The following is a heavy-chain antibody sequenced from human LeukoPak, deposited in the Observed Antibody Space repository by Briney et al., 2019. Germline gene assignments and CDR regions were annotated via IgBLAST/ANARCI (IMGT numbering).Heavy chain of an antibody. Sequence: SETLSLTCTVSGDSFSYFYWSWIRQPPGRGLEWIGYIYNSGSTNYNPSLKSRVTISLDTSKNQFSLKLSSVTAADTAVYYCARGVVAAAGRTFDFWGQGTLVTVSS. CDR1: GDSFSYFY. J-gene: IGHJ4*02. CDR3: ARGVVAAAGRTFDF. V-gene: IGHV4-59*01. D-gene: IGHD6-13*01. CDR2: IYNSGST.